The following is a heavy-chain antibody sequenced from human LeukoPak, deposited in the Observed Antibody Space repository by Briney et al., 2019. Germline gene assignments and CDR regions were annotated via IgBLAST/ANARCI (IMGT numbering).Heavy chain of an antibody. D-gene: IGHD1-1*01. Sequence: ASVKVSCKASGYTFTGYYMHWVRQAPGQGLEWMGWINPNSGGTNYAQKFQGRVTMTADTSTDTAYMELSSLRSEDTAVYYCATAGRDNWNDVGWFDPWGQGTLVTVSS. CDR1: GYTFTGYY. CDR3: ATAGRDNWNDVGWFDP. CDR2: INPNSGGT. J-gene: IGHJ5*02. V-gene: IGHV1-2*02.